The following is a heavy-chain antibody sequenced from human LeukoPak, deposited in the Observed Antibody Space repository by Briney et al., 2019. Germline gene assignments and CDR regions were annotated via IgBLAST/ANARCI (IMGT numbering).Heavy chain of an antibody. CDR1: GFTFSSYG. D-gene: IGHD4-17*01. CDR2: IRYDGSNK. CDR3: ARESRYGDYPLYYYMDV. J-gene: IGHJ6*03. V-gene: IGHV3-30*02. Sequence: GGSLRLSCAASGFTFSSYGMHWVRQAPGKGLEWVAFIRYDGSNKYYADSVKGRFTISRDNSKNTLYLQMNSLRAEDTAVYYCARESRYGDYPLYYYMDVWGKGTTVTVSS.